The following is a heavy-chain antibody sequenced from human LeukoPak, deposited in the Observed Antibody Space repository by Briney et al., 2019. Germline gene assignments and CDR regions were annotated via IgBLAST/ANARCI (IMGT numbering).Heavy chain of an antibody. V-gene: IGHV4-4*07. D-gene: IGHD3-3*01. J-gene: IGHJ4*02. Sequence: SETLSLTCTVSGGSISSYYWSWIRQPAGKGLEWIGRIYTSGSTNYNPSLKSRVTMSVDTSKNQFSLKLSSVTAADTAVYYCARSPPDYDFWSGYYFDYWGQGTLVTVSS. CDR3: ARSPPDYDFWSGYYFDY. CDR2: IYTSGST. CDR1: GGSISSYY.